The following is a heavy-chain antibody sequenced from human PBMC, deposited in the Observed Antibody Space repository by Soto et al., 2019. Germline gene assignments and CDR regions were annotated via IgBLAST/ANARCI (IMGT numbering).Heavy chain of an antibody. CDR3: ARATIVLVPAAMVSHWFDP. V-gene: IGHV4-30-4*01. D-gene: IGHD2-2*01. Sequence: SETLSLTCAVSGGSISSGDYYWSWIRQPPGKGLEWIGYIYYSGSTYYNPSLKSRVTISVDTSKNQFSLKLSSVTAADTAVYYCARATIVLVPAAMVSHWFDPWGQGTLVTVSS. CDR1: GGSISSGDYY. CDR2: IYYSGST. J-gene: IGHJ5*02.